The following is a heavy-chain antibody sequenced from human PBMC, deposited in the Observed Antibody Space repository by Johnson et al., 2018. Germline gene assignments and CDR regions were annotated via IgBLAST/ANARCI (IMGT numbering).Heavy chain of an antibody. V-gene: IGHV3-43D*03. D-gene: IGHD2-21*02. J-gene: IGHJ6*02. CDR3: AKAYCGGDCFGLYYYGMDV. CDR2: ISWDGGST. Sequence: VQLVESGGVVVQPGGSLRLSCAASGFTFDDYAMHWVRQAPGKGLEGVSLISWDGGSTYYADSVKGRFTISRDNSKNSLYLQMNSLRAEDTALYYCAKAYCGGDCFGLYYYGMDVWGQGTTVTVSS. CDR1: GFTFDDYA.